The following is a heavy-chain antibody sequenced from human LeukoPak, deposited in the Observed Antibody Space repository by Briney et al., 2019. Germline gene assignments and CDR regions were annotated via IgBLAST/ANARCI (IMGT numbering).Heavy chain of an antibody. CDR1: GFTFSSYG. Sequence: RGSLRLSCSASGFTFSSYGMRWVLQVPAEGREWVAFRRYGGGDTYYTESLKSRVTISRDNSKNNLYLQMNSVTADDSAVYYCAKDWTTTWSNWFDSWGKGTMVTASS. D-gene: IGHD3/OR15-3a*01. V-gene: IGHV3-30*02. CDR2: RRYGGGDT. J-gene: IGHJ5*01. CDR3: AKDWTTTWSNWFDS.